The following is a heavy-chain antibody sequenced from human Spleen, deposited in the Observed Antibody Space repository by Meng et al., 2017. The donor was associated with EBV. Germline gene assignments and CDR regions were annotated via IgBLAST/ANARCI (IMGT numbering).Heavy chain of an antibody. CDR1: GYTFTRYS. J-gene: IGHJ4*02. Sequence: QGERVQSGAGVKKPGASVKVSCKASGYTFTRYSIYWGRQAPGQRPEWMGWINTESGHTKSSQRFQGRVSITMDTSASTAYMELSRLRSEDTAVYYCAREYIDSGYPHLFDSWGQGTLVTVSS. CDR3: AREYIDSGYPHLFDS. D-gene: IGHD3-22*01. CDR2: INTESGHT. V-gene: IGHV1-3*04.